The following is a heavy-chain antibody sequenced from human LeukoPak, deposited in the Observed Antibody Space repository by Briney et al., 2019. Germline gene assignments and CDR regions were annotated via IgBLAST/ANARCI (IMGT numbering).Heavy chain of an antibody. J-gene: IGHJ3*02. CDR2: IYSGGST. D-gene: IGHD5-18*01. Sequence: GGYLRLSCAASGFTVSSNYMSWVRQAPGKGLEWVSVIYSGGSTYYADSVKGRFTISRDNSKNTLYLQMNSLRAEDTAVYYCASYVDTAMAAGVAFDIWGQGTMVTVSS. CDR1: GFTVSSNY. V-gene: IGHV3-53*01. CDR3: ASYVDTAMAAGVAFDI.